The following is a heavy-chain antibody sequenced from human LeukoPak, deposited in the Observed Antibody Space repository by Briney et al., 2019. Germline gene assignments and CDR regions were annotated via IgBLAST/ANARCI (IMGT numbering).Heavy chain of an antibody. J-gene: IGHJ4*02. Sequence: SGSGETTYYADSVKSRFTSSRDNSKKTVYLQLSILRAEDTAVYYCANAMTSTPWGIFDYWGQGTLVTVSS. V-gene: IGHV3-23*01. D-gene: IGHD3-16*01. CDR2: SGSGETT. CDR3: ANAMTSTPWGIFDY.